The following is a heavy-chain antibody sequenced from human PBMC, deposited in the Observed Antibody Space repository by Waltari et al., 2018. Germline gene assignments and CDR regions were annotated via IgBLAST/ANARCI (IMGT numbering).Heavy chain of an antibody. J-gene: IGHJ4*02. CDR1: GFPLRMYS. Sequence: EVYLAESGGALVQPGGSLRLSCVASGFPLRMYSMSWVRQAPGKGLEWVANIRFGGTGQYYVDSVRGRFTISRDNTRNSLYLQMNGLRDDDTAVYYCARGSADFVRFWDSWGQGTLVTVSS. CDR3: ARGSADFVRFWDS. D-gene: IGHD3-10*01. V-gene: IGHV3-7*03. CDR2: IRFGGTGQ.